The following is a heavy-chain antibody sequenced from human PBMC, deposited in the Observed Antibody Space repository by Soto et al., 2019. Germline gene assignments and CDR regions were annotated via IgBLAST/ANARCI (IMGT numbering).Heavy chain of an antibody. D-gene: IGHD2-2*01. CDR1: GFTFTSYA. CDR3: GRCTSTSCHLGSDY. Sequence: GGSLRLSCAASGFTFTSYAMNWVRQAPGKGLEWVALISYEGSSQYYADPVKGRFTISRDSSKNTLYLQMNSLGAADTAVYYCGRCTSTSCHLGSDYWGQGTLVTVSS. CDR2: ISYEGSSQ. J-gene: IGHJ4*02. V-gene: IGHV3-30*04.